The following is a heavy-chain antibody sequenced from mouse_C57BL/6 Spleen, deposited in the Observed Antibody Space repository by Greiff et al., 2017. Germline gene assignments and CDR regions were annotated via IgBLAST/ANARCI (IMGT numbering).Heavy chain of an antibody. CDR1: GYTFTDHT. J-gene: IGHJ4*01. D-gene: IGHD2-3*01. CDR3: ARDGYYGYYYAMDY. CDR2: IYPRDGST. V-gene: IGHV1-78*01. Sequence: VKLQESDAELVKPGASVKISCKVSGYTFTDHTIHWMKQRPEQGLEWIGYIYPRDGSTKYNEKFKGKATLTADKSSSTAYMQLNSLTSEDSAVYFCARDGYYGYYYAMDYWGQGTSVTVSS.